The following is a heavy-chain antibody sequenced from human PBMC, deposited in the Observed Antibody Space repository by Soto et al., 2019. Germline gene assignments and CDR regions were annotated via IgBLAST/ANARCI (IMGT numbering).Heavy chain of an antibody. CDR3: ARDPGNARYFDC. CDR1: GDSIRSYY. CDR2: VFHTGNT. Sequence: PSETLSLTCSVSGDSIRSYYWTWIRQPPGKGLQWIGYVFHTGNTNYNPSLKSRVTISEDASKNQVSLRLTSVTAADTAVYFCARDPGNARYFDCWGQGTLVTVSS. J-gene: IGHJ4*02. V-gene: IGHV4-59*01.